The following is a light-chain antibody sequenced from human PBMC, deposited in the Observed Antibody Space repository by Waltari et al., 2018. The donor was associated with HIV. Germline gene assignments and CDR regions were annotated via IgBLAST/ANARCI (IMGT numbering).Light chain of an antibody. CDR3: ATWDSSVSEGPV. CDR2: DNE. CDR1: SSNIGTNY. J-gene: IGLJ1*01. Sequence: QSVLTQPPSVSAAPGQKVTISCSGRSSNIGTNYVSWYPQFPGPAPRLRNSDNEKRPSGIPDRLSGSKSGTAAALGITGLQTGDEADYYCATWDSSVSEGPVFGPGTKVTVL. V-gene: IGLV1-51*01.